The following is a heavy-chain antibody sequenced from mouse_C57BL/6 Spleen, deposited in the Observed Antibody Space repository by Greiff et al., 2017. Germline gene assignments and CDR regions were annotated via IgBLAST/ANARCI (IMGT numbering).Heavy chain of an antibody. D-gene: IGHD1-1*01. Sequence: EVKLVESGGGLVQPGGSMKLSCAASGFTFSDAWMDWVRQSPEKGLEWVAEIRNKANNHATYYAESVKGRFTISRDDSKSIVYLQMNSLRAEDTGIYYCTRDGRFYWYFDVWGTGTTVTVSS. CDR3: TRDGRFYWYFDV. J-gene: IGHJ1*03. V-gene: IGHV6-6*01. CDR2: IRNKANNHAT. CDR1: GFTFSDAW.